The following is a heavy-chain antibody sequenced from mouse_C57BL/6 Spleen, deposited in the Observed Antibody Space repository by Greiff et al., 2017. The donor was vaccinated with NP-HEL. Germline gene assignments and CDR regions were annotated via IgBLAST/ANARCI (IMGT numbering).Heavy chain of an antibody. J-gene: IGHJ3*01. V-gene: IGHV1-72*01. D-gene: IGHD2-3*01. CDR2: IDPNSGGT. Sequence: VQLQQPGAELVKPGASVKLSCKASGYTFTSYWMHWVKQRPGRGLEWIGRIDPNSGGTKYNEKFKSKATLTVDKPSSTAYMQLRSLTSEDSAVYYCASDGSLTPGFAYWGQGTLVTVSA. CDR1: GYTFTSYW. CDR3: ASDGSLTPGFAY.